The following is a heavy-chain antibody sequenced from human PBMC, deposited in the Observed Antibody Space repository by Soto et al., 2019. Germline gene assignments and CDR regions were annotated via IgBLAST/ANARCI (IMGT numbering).Heavy chain of an antibody. CDR1: GGSISSYY. CDR2: IYYSGST. V-gene: IGHV4-59*01. D-gene: IGHD3-9*01. J-gene: IGHJ6*02. CDR3: ARGLQRELRYFDWQVYYYYGMDV. Sequence: SETLSLTCTVSGGSISSYYWSWIRQPPGKGLEWIGYIYYSGSTNYNPSLKSRVTISVDTSKNQFSLKLSSVTAADTAVYYCARGLQRELRYFDWQVYYYYGMDVWGQGTTVTVSS.